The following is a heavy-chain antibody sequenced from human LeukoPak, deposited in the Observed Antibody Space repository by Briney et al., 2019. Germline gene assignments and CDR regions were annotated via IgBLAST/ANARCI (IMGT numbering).Heavy chain of an antibody. Sequence: PSETLSLTCTVSGGSISSGDYYWSWIRQPPGKGLEWIANIFYSGSTYYSPSLKRRVTISLDTSKNQFSLKLSSVTAADSAVYYCARGDYYGSGKTHFDNWGQGTLVTVSS. CDR1: GGSISSGDYY. CDR3: ARGDYYGSGKTHFDN. D-gene: IGHD3-10*01. CDR2: IFYSGST. V-gene: IGHV4-30-4*01. J-gene: IGHJ4*02.